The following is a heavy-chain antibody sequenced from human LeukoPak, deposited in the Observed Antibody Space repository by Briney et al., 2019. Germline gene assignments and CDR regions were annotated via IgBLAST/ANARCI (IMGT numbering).Heavy chain of an antibody. CDR2: INAGNGNT. CDR3: ARVKNGDYEDY. D-gene: IGHD4-17*01. J-gene: IGHJ4*02. V-gene: IGHV1-3*01. CDR1: GYTFTSYA. Sequence: ASVKVSCKASGYTFTSYAMHWVRQSPGQRLEWMEWINAGNGNTKYSQKFQGRVTITRDTSASTAYMELSSLRSEDTAVYYCARVKNGDYEDYWGQGTLVTVSS.